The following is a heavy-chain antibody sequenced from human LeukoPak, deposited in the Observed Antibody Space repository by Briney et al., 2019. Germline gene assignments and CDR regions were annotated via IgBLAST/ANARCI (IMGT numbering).Heavy chain of an antibody. CDR1: GFTFSSYS. V-gene: IGHV3-21*01. J-gene: IGHJ3*02. Sequence: GGSLRLSCSASGFTFSSYSMNWVRQAPGKGLEWVSFISSGSSYIYYADSVKGRFTISRDNAKNSLYLQMNSLRAEDTAVYYCARGRGSTDAFDIWGQGKMVTVSS. CDR2: ISSGSSYI. D-gene: IGHD3-16*01. CDR3: ARGRGSTDAFDI.